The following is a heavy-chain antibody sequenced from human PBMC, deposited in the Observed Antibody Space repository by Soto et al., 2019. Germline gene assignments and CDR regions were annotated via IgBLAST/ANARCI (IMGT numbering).Heavy chain of an antibody. CDR1: GGSISNGDYY. CDR3: ARDNTATGSGYFDY. D-gene: IGHD5-18*01. J-gene: IGHJ4*02. V-gene: IGHV4-31*03. Sequence: QVQLQESGPGLVKPSQTLSLTCTVSGGSISNGDYYWSWVRQHPGRGLEWIGYIYYNGKTYYNPSLKSRVTISVDTSENHFSMKMRSVTAADTAVYFCARDNTATGSGYFDYWGRGTLVTVSS. CDR2: IYYNGKT.